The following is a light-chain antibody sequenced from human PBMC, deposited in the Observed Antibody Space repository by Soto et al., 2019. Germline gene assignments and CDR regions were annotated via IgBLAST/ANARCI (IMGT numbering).Light chain of an antibody. J-gene: IGKJ4*01. CDR1: QSISSW. Sequence: IQMTQSPSTLSASVGGRVTTICSAIQSISSWLAWYQQKPGKAPKLLIFDASSLESGTPSRFSGRRSGTQFTLTIDGLQPDDFATYFCQKYDNYKPLTFGGGTKVDIK. CDR2: DAS. CDR3: QKYDNYKPLT. V-gene: IGKV1-5*02.